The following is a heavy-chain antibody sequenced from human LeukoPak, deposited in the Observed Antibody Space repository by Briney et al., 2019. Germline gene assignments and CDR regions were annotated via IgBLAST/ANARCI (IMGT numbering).Heavy chain of an antibody. CDR1: GGSISSGSYY. J-gene: IGHJ4*02. Sequence: SETLSLTCTVSGGSISSGSYYWSWIRQPAGKGLEWIGRIYTSGSTNYNPSLKSRVTISVDTSKNQFSLKLSSVTAADTAVYYCARGVVAAAGRTFDFWGQGTLVTVSS. CDR3: ARGVVAAAGRTFDF. V-gene: IGHV4-61*02. CDR2: IYTSGST. D-gene: IGHD6-13*01.